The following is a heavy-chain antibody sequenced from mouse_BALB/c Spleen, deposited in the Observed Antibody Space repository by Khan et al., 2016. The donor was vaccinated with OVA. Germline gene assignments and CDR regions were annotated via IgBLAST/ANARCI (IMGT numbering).Heavy chain of an antibody. J-gene: IGHJ4*01. CDR1: GYSFTNYG. V-gene: IGHV9-3-1*01. CDR2: INTYTGKP. Sequence: QIQLVQSGPELKKPGETVKISCKASGYSFTNYGMNWVKQSPGKALKWMGWINTYTGKPTYADDFKGRFAFSLETSASTAYLQINILKNDDTATYFGARPPYFSYTLDHWGQGTSVTVSS. CDR3: ARPPYFSYTLDH. D-gene: IGHD2-10*01.